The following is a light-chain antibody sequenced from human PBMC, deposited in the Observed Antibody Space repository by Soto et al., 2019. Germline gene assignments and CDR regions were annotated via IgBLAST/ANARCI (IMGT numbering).Light chain of an antibody. CDR1: QNINRW. V-gene: IGKV1-5*03. CDR3: KQYNSFSRT. J-gene: IGKJ1*01. CDR2: KAS. Sequence: DIQMTQSPSALPASVGDRVTITCRASQNINRWLAWYQQKPGKAPKLLIFKASSLESGVPSRFSGSGSGTEFTLTFSSLQPDDFATYYCKQYNSFSRTFGQGTKVEIK.